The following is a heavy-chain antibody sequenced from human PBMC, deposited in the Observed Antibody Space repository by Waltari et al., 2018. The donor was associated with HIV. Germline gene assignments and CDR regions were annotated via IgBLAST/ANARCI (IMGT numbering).Heavy chain of an antibody. J-gene: IGHJ4*02. CDR3: ARDKFSYGDSLGY. CDR2: INTNTGNP. D-gene: IGHD4-17*01. CDR1: GYTFISYA. V-gene: IGHV7-4-1*02. Sequence: QVQLVQSGSELKKPGASVKVSCKASGYTFISYAMNWVRQAPGQGLEWMGWINTNTGNPTYAEGFTGRFVFFLDTTVSTAYLQISSLKAEDTALYYCARDKFSYGDSLGYWGQGTLVTVSS.